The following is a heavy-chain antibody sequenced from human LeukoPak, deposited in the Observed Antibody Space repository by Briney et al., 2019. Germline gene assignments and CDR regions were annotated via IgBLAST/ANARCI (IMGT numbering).Heavy chain of an antibody. J-gene: IGHJ3*02. V-gene: IGHV4-30-4*08. CDR1: GGSISSGDYY. Sequence: SETLSLTCTVSGGSISSGDYYWSWIRQPPGKGLEWIGYIYYSGSTYYNPPLKSRVTISVDTSKNQFSLKLSSVTAADTAVYYCAREVPCPSCPARDAFDIWGQGTMVTVSS. CDR2: IYYSGST. D-gene: IGHD2-2*01. CDR3: AREVPCPSCPARDAFDI.